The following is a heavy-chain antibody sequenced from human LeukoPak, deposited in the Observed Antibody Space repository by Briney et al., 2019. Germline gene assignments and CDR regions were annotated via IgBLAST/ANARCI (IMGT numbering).Heavy chain of an antibody. D-gene: IGHD5-12*01. CDR1: GFTFSAYA. CDR2: ISSEGSMK. Sequence: GGSLRLSCEASGFTFSAYAMTWVRQAPGKGLEWVAVISSEGSMKDYADSVKGRFTVSRDNSKHTLYLQISSLRADDTALYYCARGNVIMVDTIEDYWGQGTLVTVSS. J-gene: IGHJ4*02. V-gene: IGHV3-30-3*01. CDR3: ARGNVIMVDTIEDY.